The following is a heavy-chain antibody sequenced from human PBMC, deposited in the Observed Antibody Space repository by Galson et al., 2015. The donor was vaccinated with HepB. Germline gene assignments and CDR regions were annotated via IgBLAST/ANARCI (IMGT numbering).Heavy chain of an antibody. D-gene: IGHD2-2*03. CDR3: ARVRLDYYLDY. CDR2: IYYSGST. CDR1: GGSISNYY. V-gene: IGHV4-59*01. J-gene: IGHJ4*02. Sequence: ETLSLTCTVSGGSISNYYWSWIRQPPGKGLEWIGYIYYSGSTNYNPSLKSRVTISVDTSKNQFSLKLTSVIAADTAMYYCARVRLDYYLDYWGQGTLVTVSS.